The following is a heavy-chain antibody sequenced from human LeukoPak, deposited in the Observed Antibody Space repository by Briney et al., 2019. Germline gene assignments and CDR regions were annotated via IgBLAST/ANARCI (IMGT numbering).Heavy chain of an antibody. V-gene: IGHV5-10-1*01. CDR3: ARHQLLGPCFKGVCSDAFDI. CDR2: IDPSDSYT. D-gene: IGHD2-8*01. CDR1: GYRFTSYW. J-gene: IGHJ3*02. Sequence: PGESLKISCKGPGYRFTSYWISWVRQMPGKGLEWMGRIDPSDSYTNYSPSFQGHLTISADKSISTAYLQWSSLKASDTAMYYCARHQLLGPCFKGVCSDAFDIWGQGTMVTVSS.